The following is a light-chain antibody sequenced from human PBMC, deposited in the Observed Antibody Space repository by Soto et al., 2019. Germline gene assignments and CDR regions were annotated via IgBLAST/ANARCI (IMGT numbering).Light chain of an antibody. CDR2: GAS. Sequence: EIVMTQSPATLSVSPGERATLSCRASQSVNSNLAWYQQKPGHSPRLLIYGASTRVTGIPARFSGSGSGTDFPLTISSLQSEDFAIYYCQQHNSWPPVFGQGTKLEIK. CDR1: QSVNSN. J-gene: IGKJ2*01. CDR3: QQHNSWPPV. V-gene: IGKV3-15*01.